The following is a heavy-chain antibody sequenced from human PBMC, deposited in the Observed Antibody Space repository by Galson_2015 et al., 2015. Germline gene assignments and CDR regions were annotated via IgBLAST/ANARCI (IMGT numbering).Heavy chain of an antibody. CDR2: IYWNDDK. CDR1: GFSLSTSGVG. V-gene: IGHV2-5*01. CDR3: AHSRVSSSGYYSSYYYYYGMDV. Sequence: PALVKPTQTLTLTCTFSGFSLSTSGVGVGWIRQPPGKALEWLALIYWNDDKRYSPSLESRLTITKDTSKNQVVLTMTNMDPVDAATYYCAHSRVSSSGYYSSYYYYYGMDVWGQGTTVTVSS. D-gene: IGHD3-22*01. J-gene: IGHJ6*02.